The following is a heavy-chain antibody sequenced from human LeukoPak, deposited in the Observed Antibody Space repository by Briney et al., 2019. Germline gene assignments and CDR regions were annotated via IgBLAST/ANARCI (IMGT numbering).Heavy chain of an antibody. CDR1: GYTFTSYA. CDR2: INAGNGNT. J-gene: IGHJ6*02. Sequence: GASVKVSCKASGYTFTSYATHWVRQAPGQRLEWMGWINAGNGNTKYSQKFQGRVTITRDTSASTAYMELSSLRSEDTAVYYCARDPTHSSGYSIYYYYGMDVWGQGTTVTVSS. V-gene: IGHV1-3*01. D-gene: IGHD3-22*01. CDR3: ARDPTHSSGYSIYYYYGMDV.